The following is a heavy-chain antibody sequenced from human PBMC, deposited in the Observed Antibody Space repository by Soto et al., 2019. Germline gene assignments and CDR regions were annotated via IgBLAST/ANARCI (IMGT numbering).Heavy chain of an antibody. CDR1: GFTFSSYS. V-gene: IGHV3-48*01. Sequence: GGSLRLSCAASGFTFSSYSMNWVRQAPGKGLEWVSYISSSSSTIYYADSVKGRFTISRDNAKNSLYLQMNSLRAEDTAVDYCARDLNLGSFDYWGQGTLVTVSS. J-gene: IGHJ4*02. CDR2: ISSSSSTI. CDR3: ARDLNLGSFDY.